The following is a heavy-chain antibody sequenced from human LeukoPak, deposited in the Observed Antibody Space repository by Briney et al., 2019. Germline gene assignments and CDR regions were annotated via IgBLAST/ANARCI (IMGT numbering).Heavy chain of an antibody. Sequence: PPETLSLTCAVSGYSISSGYYWGWIRQPPGEGLEWIGSIYHSGSTYYNPSLKSRVTISVDTSKNQFSLKLSSVTAADTAVYYCARHAPGIVLMVYAAGRYFDYWGQGTLVTVSS. CDR2: IYHSGST. CDR3: ARHAPGIVLMVYAAGRYFDY. CDR1: GYSISSGYY. V-gene: IGHV4-38-2*01. J-gene: IGHJ4*02. D-gene: IGHD2-8*01.